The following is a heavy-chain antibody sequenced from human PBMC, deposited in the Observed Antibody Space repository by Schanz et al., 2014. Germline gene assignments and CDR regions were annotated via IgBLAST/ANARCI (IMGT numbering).Heavy chain of an antibody. CDR3: ASDYNYFETEAP. J-gene: IGHJ5*02. Sequence: EVQLVESGGGVVRPGGSLRLSCAASGFTFSSYTMNWVRQAPGKGLEWVSAISGSGGSTVYADSVKGRFTISRDNANNSLFLRMSSLRAEDTAVYYCASDYNYFETEAPWGQGTLVTVSS. D-gene: IGHD3-16*01. CDR2: ISGSGGST. CDR1: GFTFSSYT. V-gene: IGHV3-23*04.